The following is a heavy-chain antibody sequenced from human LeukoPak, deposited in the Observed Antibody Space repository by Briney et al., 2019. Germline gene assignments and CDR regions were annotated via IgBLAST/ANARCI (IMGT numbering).Heavy chain of an antibody. CDR1: GYTPTELS. CDR2: FDPEDGET. D-gene: IGHD1-14*01. CDR3: AKPTHVRGGPWFDP. V-gene: IGHV1-24*01. J-gene: IGHJ5*02. Sequence: GASVKVSCKVSGYTPTELSMHWVRQAPGKGLEWMGGFDPEDGETIYAQKFLGRVTMTEDTSTDTAYMELSSLRSEDTAVYYCAKPTHVRGGPWFDPWGQGTLVTVSS.